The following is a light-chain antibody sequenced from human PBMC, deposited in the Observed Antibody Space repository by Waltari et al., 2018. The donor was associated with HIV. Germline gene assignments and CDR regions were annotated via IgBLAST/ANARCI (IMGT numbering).Light chain of an antibody. CDR2: KTS. CDR1: QGLSDW. J-gene: IGKJ1*01. V-gene: IGKV1-5*03. CDR3: QHYHLFSWT. Sequence: DIQVTQSPSTLSASVGDRVTITCRASQGLSDWLAWYQQKPGKAPKLLIYKTSRLETGVPARFSGSGSGTDFTLTISSLQPDDFATYFCQHYHLFSWTFGQATKV.